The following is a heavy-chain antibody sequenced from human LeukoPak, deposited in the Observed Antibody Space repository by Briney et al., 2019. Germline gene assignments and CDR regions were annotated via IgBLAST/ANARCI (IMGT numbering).Heavy chain of an antibody. V-gene: IGHV6-1*01. Sequence: SQTLSLTCAISGDSVSSNSAAWNWIRQSPSRGLEWLGRTYYRSKWYNDYAVSVKSRITINPDTSKNQFSLQLNSVTPEDTAVYYCARHGGNPLGGMGPGAFDIWGQGTMVTVSS. CDR2: TYYRSKWYN. D-gene: IGHD4-23*01. CDR3: ARHGGNPLGGMGPGAFDI. J-gene: IGHJ3*02. CDR1: GDSVSSNSAA.